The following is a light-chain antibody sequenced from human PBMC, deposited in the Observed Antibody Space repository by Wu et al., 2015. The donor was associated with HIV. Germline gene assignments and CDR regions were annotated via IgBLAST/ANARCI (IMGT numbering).Light chain of an antibody. Sequence: DRVIITCRASQRISNWLGWYQQKPGEAPHLLIYATSRLESGVPSRFSGSGSGTDFTLTISRLEPEDFAVYYCQHYGSSPGVTCTFGQGTKVEIK. J-gene: IGKJ1*01. CDR2: ATS. CDR1: QRISNW. CDR3: QHYGSSPGVTCT. V-gene: IGKV1-12*01.